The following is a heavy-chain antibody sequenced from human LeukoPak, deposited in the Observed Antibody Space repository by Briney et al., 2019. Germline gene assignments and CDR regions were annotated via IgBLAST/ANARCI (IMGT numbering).Heavy chain of an antibody. D-gene: IGHD4-23*01. V-gene: IGHV5-51*03. J-gene: IGHJ4*02. Sequence: PGEALKISCKGSGYDFTSYWIGWVRQMPGKGLEWMGIIYPGDSDTRYSPSFQGQVTISADKSISTAYLQWSSLKASDTAIYYCARTFASYGGNYLDYWGQGTLVTVSS. CDR1: GYDFTSYW. CDR3: ARTFASYGGNYLDY. CDR2: IYPGDSDT.